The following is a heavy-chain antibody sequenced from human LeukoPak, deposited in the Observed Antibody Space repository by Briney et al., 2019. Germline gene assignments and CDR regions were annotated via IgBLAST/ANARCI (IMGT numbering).Heavy chain of an antibody. J-gene: IGHJ4*02. CDR2: IKSRTDGGTT. CDR3: TTDPQRGYYFDY. CDR1: GFTFSNAW. V-gene: IGHV3-15*01. Sequence: PGGSLRLSCAASGFTFSNAWMSWVCQAPGKGLEWVGRIKSRTDGGTTDYAAPIKGRFTISRDDSKNTLYLQMNSLKTEDTAVYYCTTDPQRGYYFDYWGQGTLVTVSS. D-gene: IGHD5-24*01.